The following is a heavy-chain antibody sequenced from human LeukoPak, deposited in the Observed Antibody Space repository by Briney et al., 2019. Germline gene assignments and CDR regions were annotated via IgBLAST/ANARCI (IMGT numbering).Heavy chain of an antibody. V-gene: IGHV1-3*01. CDR1: GYTFTSYA. D-gene: IGHD2-2*01. CDR3: ARDKYQLLPYYYYYYGMDV. J-gene: IGHJ6*02. Sequence: ASVKVSCTASGYTFTSYAMHWVRQAPGQRLEWMGWINAGNGNTKYSQKFQGRVTITRDTSASTAYMELSSLRSEDTAVYYCARDKYQLLPYYYYYYGMDVWGQGTTVTVSS. CDR2: INAGNGNT.